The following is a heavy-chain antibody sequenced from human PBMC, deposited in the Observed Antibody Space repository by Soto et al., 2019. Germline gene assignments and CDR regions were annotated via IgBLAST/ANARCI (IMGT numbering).Heavy chain of an antibody. D-gene: IGHD3-10*01. CDR3: ARVGITMVRGVIISLLFDY. Sequence: SVKVSCKASGYTFTTYGISWVRQAPGQGLEWMGGFSPIFGAPNYAQNFLDRVAMTRDPFTSTVYMELSSLRSDDTAVYYCARVGITMVRGVIISLLFDYWGQGTLVTVSS. J-gene: IGHJ4*02. V-gene: IGHV1-69*05. CDR2: FSPIFGAP. CDR1: GYTFTTYG.